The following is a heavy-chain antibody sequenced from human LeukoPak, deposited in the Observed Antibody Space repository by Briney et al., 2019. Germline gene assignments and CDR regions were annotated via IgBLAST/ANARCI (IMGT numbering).Heavy chain of an antibody. V-gene: IGHV5-51*01. Sequence: GESLKISCKGSGYSFTSYWIGWVRQMPGKGLEWMGIIYPGDSDTRYSPSFQGQVTISADKSISTAYLQWSSLKASDTAMYYCASIANNDYGDYVLDYWGQGTLVTVSS. J-gene: IGHJ4*02. CDR2: IYPGDSDT. CDR1: GYSFTSYW. D-gene: IGHD4-17*01. CDR3: ASIANNDYGDYVLDY.